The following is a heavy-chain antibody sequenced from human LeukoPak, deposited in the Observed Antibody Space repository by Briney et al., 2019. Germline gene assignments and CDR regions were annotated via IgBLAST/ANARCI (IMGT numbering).Heavy chain of an antibody. CDR2: ISGSGGST. CDR3: AKGDHYDFWSGYRHFDY. D-gene: IGHD3-3*01. CDR1: GFTFSSYA. V-gene: IGHV3-23*01. J-gene: IGHJ4*02. Sequence: PGGSLRLSCAASGFTFSSYAMSWVRQAPGKGLEWVSAISGSGGSTYYADSVKGRFTISRDNSNNTLYLQMNSLRADDTAVYYCAKGDHYDFWSGYRHFDYWGQGTLVTVSS.